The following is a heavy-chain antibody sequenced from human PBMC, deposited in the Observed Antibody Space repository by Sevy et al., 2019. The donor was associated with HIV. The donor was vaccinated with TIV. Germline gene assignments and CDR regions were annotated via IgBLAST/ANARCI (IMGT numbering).Heavy chain of an antibody. CDR3: ARAPNIWGYCSSTSCYKTYYYYYYGMDV. J-gene: IGHJ6*02. CDR1: GFTFSSYA. D-gene: IGHD2-2*01. Sequence: GGCLRLSCAASGFTFSSYAMHWVRQAPGKGLEWVAVISYDGSNKYYADSVKGRFTISRDNSKNTLYLQMNSLRAEDTAVYYCARAPNIWGYCSSTSCYKTYYYYYYGMDVWGQGTTVTVSS. CDR2: ISYDGSNK. V-gene: IGHV3-30*04.